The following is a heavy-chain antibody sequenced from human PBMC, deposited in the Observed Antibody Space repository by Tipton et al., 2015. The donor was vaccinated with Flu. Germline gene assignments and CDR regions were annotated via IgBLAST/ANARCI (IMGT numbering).Heavy chain of an antibody. V-gene: IGHV4-38-2*02. J-gene: IGHJ5*02. D-gene: IGHD6-13*01. Sequence: TLSLTCTVSGYSISSGYYWGWIRQPPGKGLEWIGSIYHSGSTYYNPSLKSRVTISVDTSKNQFSLKLSSVTAADTAVYYCARDAQHPYNWFDPWGQGTLVTVSS. CDR3: ARDAQHPYNWFDP. CDR2: IYHSGST. CDR1: GYSISSGYY.